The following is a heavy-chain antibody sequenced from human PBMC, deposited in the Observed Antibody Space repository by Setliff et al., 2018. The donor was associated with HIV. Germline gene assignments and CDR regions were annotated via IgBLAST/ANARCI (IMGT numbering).Heavy chain of an antibody. D-gene: IGHD5-12*01. CDR2: IYYSGST. CDR3: ARDNSGYELALDY. V-gene: IGHV4-59*01. Sequence: SETLSLTCTVSGGSISSYYWSWIRQPPGKGLEWIGYIYYSGSTNYNPSLKSRVTISVDTSKNQFSLKLSSVTAADTAVYYCARDNSGYELALDYWGQGTLVTVSS. J-gene: IGHJ4*02. CDR1: GGSISSYY.